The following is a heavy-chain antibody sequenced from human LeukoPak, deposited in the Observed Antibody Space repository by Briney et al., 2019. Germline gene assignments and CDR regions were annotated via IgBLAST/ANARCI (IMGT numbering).Heavy chain of an antibody. CDR1: GYTFTGYY. Sequence: ASVKVSCKASGYTFTGYYMHWVRQAPGQGLECMGRINPNSGGTNYAQKFQGRVTMTRDTSISTAYMELSRLRSDDTAVYYCARDLWEIAVAGIVYWGQGTLVTVSS. CDR2: INPNSGGT. CDR3: ARDLWEIAVAGIVY. V-gene: IGHV1-2*06. D-gene: IGHD6-19*01. J-gene: IGHJ4*02.